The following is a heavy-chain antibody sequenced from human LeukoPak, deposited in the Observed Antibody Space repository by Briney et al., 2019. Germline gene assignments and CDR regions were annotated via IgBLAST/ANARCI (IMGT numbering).Heavy chain of an antibody. CDR2: ISAYNGNT. J-gene: IGHJ3*02. D-gene: IGHD3-3*01. CDR3: ARAIALRFLEWSLDAFDI. Sequence: ASVKVSCKASGYTFTSYGISRVRQAPGQGLEWMGWISAYNGNTNYAQKLQGRVTMTTDTSTSTAYMELRSLRSDDTAVYYCARAIALRFLEWSLDAFDIWGQGTMVTVSS. V-gene: IGHV1-18*01. CDR1: GYTFTSYG.